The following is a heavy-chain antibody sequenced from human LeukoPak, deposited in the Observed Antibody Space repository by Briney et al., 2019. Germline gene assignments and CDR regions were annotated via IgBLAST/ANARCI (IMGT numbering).Heavy chain of an antibody. CDR2: IYYSGST. CDR1: GGSISSYY. CDR3: ARHPAYGDYFDY. D-gene: IGHD4-17*01. V-gene: IGHV4-59*08. J-gene: IGHJ4*02. Sequence: SETLSLTCTVSGGSISSYYWSWIRQPPGKGLEWIGYIYYSGSTNYNPSLKSRVTISVDTSKNQFSLKLSSVTAADTAVYYRARHPAYGDYFDYWGQGTLVTVSS.